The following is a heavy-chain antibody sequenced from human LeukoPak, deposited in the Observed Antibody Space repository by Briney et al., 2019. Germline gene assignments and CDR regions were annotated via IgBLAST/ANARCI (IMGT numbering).Heavy chain of an antibody. CDR2: IIPIFGTA. Sequence: GASVKVSCKASGGTFSSYAISWVRQAPGQGLEWMGGIIPIFGTANYAQKFQGRVTMTRDTSTSTVYMELSSLRSEDTAVYYCARGGGSYYYYGMDVWGQGTTVTVSS. D-gene: IGHD4-23*01. J-gene: IGHJ6*02. CDR3: ARGGGSYYYYGMDV. V-gene: IGHV1-69*05. CDR1: GGTFSSYA.